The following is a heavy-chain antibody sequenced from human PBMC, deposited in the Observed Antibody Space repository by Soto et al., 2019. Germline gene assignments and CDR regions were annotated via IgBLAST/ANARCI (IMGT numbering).Heavy chain of an antibody. V-gene: IGHV3-30-3*01. CDR2: ISYDGSNK. CDR1: GFTFSSYA. Sequence: GGSLRLSCAASGFTFSSYAMHWVRQAPGKGLEWVAVISYDGSNKYYADSVKGRFTISRDNSKNTLYLQMNSLRAEDTAVYYCAKVLYDSSGYYTPEYYYGMDVWGQGTTVTVSS. D-gene: IGHD3-22*01. J-gene: IGHJ6*02. CDR3: AKVLYDSSGYYTPEYYYGMDV.